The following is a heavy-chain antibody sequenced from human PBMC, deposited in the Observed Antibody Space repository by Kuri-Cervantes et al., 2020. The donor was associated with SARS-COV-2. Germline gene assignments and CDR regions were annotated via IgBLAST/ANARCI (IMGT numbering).Heavy chain of an antibody. CDR2: FDPEDGET. Sequence: ASVKVSCKVSGYTLTELSMHWVRQAPGKGLEWMGGFDPEDGETIYAQKFQGRVTMTEDTSTDTAYMELSSLRSEDTAVYYCATAPAIVVVPAATNWFDPWGQGTLVTVSS. D-gene: IGHD2-2*01. CDR1: GYTLTELS. CDR3: ATAPAIVVVPAATNWFDP. V-gene: IGHV1-24*01. J-gene: IGHJ5*02.